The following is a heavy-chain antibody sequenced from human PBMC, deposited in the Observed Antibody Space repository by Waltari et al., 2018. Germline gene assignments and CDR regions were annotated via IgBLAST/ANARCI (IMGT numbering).Heavy chain of an antibody. CDR3: AHIPGYYDFWNGYQTYYFDN. V-gene: IGHV2-5*01. Sequence: QITLKESGPTLVKPTQTLTLTCTFSGFSLSTSGVGVGWFRQPPGKALAWLALIYWNDDKGYSRTLKCRLTITKDTSKNREDLTMTNMHPVDTATYYGAHIPGYYDFWNGYQTYYFDNWGQGTLVTVSS. CDR1: GFSLSTSGVG. CDR2: IYWNDDK. D-gene: IGHD3-3*01. J-gene: IGHJ4*02.